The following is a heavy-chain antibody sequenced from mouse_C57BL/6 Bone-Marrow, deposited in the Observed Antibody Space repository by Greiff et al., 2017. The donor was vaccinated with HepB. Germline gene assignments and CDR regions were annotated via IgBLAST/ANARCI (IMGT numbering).Heavy chain of an antibody. D-gene: IGHD3-1*01. V-gene: IGHV7-1*01. J-gene: IGHJ3*01. Sequence: EVKLQESGGGLVQSGRSLRLSCATSGFTFSDFYMEWVRQAPGKGLEWIAASRNKANDYTTEYSASVKGRFIVSRDTSQSILYLQMNALRAEDTAIYYCARGGDSAWFAYWGQGTLVTVSA. CDR2: SRNKANDYTT. CDR1: GFTFSDFY. CDR3: ARGGDSAWFAY.